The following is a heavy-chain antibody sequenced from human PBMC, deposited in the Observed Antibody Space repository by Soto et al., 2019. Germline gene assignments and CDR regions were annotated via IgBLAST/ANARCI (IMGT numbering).Heavy chain of an antibody. CDR1: GFTFSSYG. V-gene: IGHV3-33*01. CDR2: IWYDGSNK. Sequence: GGSLRLSCAASGFTFSSYGMHWVRQAPGKGLEWVAVIWYDGSNKYYADSVKGRFTISRDNSKNTLYLQMNSLRAEDTVVYYCARIEGLSYYDSSGYYYAVVDAFDIWGQGTMVTVSS. CDR3: ARIEGLSYYDSSGYYYAVVDAFDI. J-gene: IGHJ3*02. D-gene: IGHD3-22*01.